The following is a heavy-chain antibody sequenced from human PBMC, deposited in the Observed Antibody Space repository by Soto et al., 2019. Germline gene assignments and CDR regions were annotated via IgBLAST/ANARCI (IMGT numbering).Heavy chain of an antibody. CDR2: ISAYNGNT. J-gene: IGHJ4*02. Sequence: QVQLVQSGAEVKKPGASVKVSCKASGYTFASYAISWMRQAPGQGLEWMGWISAYNGNTNYAQKLPGRVTMTTDTTPSTAYMELRSLGSDDTAGYYCARDPPPPDYWGQGTLVTVSS. CDR3: ARDPPPPDY. V-gene: IGHV1-18*01. CDR1: GYTFASYA.